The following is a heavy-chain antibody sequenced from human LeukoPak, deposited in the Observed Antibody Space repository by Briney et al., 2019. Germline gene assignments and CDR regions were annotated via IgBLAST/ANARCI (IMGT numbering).Heavy chain of an antibody. V-gene: IGHV4-34*01. CDR3: ARDVTGSASDY. CDR2: VNHSGSI. CDR1: GGSFSAHS. Sequence: PSETLSLTCAVYGGSFSAHSWSWIRQSPGKGLEWIGEVNHSGSINYNPSLKSRVTISVDTSKNQFSLRLSSMTAADTAVYYCARDVTGSASDYWGQGTLVTVSS. D-gene: IGHD1-1*01. J-gene: IGHJ4*02.